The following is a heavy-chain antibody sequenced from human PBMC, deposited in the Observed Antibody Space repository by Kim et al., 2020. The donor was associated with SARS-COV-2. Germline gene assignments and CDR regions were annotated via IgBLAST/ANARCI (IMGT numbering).Heavy chain of an antibody. CDR3: ARVVHYYGSGRYYNERDYFDY. D-gene: IGHD3-10*01. Sequence: SETLSLTCTVSGGSVSSSGYDWGGIRQRPGKGLEWIGSIYYVGDTYYNSSLKSRFTMTVNTSKNQFSLWLSSVAAADTAVYDCARVVHYYGSGRYYNERDYFDYWGQGALFTVSS. V-gene: IGHV4-39*07. CDR2: IYYVGDT. CDR1: GGSVSSSGYD. J-gene: IGHJ4*02.